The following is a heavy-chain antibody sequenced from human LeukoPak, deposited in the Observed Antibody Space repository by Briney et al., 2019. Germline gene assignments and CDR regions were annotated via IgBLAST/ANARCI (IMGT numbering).Heavy chain of an antibody. CDR2: IIPILGIA. CDR1: GGTFSSYA. V-gene: IGHV1-69*04. CDR3: ARESIDYYDSSGYYI. Sequence: GASVKVSCKASGGTFSSYAISWVRQAPGQGLEWMGRIIPILGIANYAQKFQGRVTITADKSTSTAYMELSSLRSEDTAVYYCARESIDYYDSSGYYIWGQGTLVTVSS. D-gene: IGHD3-22*01. J-gene: IGHJ4*02.